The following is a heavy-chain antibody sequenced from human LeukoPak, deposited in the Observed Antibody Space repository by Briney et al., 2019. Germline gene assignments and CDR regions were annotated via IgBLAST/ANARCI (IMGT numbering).Heavy chain of an antibody. CDR1: GGSISNGGYS. D-gene: IGHD3-22*01. CDR2: IYHSGST. Sequence: SETLSLTCAVSGGSISNGGYSWSWIRQPPGKGLEWIGYIYHSGSTYYNPSLKSRVTISVDRSKNQFSLKLSSVTAADTAVYYCARVVYYYDSVDAFDIWGQGTMVTVSS. V-gene: IGHV4-30-2*01. CDR3: ARVVYYYDSVDAFDI. J-gene: IGHJ3*02.